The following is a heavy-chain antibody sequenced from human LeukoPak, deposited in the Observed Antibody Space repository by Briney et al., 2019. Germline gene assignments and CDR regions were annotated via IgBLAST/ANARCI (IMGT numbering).Heavy chain of an antibody. CDR2: IYHSGST. CDR1: GGSISSYY. J-gene: IGHJ4*02. CDR3: ARGIKRWLQLGYFDY. V-gene: IGHV4-59*01. Sequence: PSETLSLTCTVSGGSISSYYWSWIRQPPGKGLEWIGYIYHSGSTNYNPSLKSRVTISVDTSKNQFSLKLSSVTAADTAVYYCARGIKRWLQLGYFDYWGQGTLVTVSS. D-gene: IGHD5-24*01.